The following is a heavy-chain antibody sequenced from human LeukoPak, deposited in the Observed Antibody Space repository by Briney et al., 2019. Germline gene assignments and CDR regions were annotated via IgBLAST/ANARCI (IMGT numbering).Heavy chain of an antibody. J-gene: IGHJ6*03. D-gene: IGHD3-16*01. Sequence: SETLSLTCTVSGDSISSSSSYWGWIRQPPGKGLEWIGSIYYSGNTYYNTSLKSRVTISVDTSKNQFSLKLSSVTAADTAVYYCARGRGRYYYYMDVWGKGTTVTVSS. CDR1: GDSISSSSSY. CDR3: ARGRGRYYYYMDV. V-gene: IGHV4-39*01. CDR2: IYYSGNT.